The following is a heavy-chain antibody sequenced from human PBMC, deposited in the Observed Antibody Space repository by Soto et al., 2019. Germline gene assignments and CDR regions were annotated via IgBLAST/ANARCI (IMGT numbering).Heavy chain of an antibody. Sequence: QVQLVQSGAEVKKPGASVKVSCKASGYSFTVYHMHWVRQAPGQGLEWLGWINTDSGGTKYAQKFEGRVTMSRDTSINTAYMELSNLISDDTAVFYCAREIRSGYYKYWYFDLWGRGTLITLSS. CDR2: INTDSGGT. CDR3: AREIRSGYYKYWYFDL. D-gene: IGHD3-3*01. CDR1: GYSFTVYH. V-gene: IGHV1-2*02. J-gene: IGHJ2*01.